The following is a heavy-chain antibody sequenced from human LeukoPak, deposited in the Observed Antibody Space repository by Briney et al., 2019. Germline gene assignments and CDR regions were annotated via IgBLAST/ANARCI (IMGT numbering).Heavy chain of an antibody. Sequence: GASVTLSCKVSGYTFTSYDFNWVRQPTGQGLEWMGWMNPNSGNTGYAHKFQGRVTMTRNTSISTAYMELSSLRSEDTAVYYCARGGRSRYYGSGSSNIGRDYWGQGTLVTVSS. CDR1: GYTFTSYD. V-gene: IGHV1-8*01. D-gene: IGHD3-10*01. J-gene: IGHJ4*02. CDR2: MNPNSGNT. CDR3: ARGGRSRYYGSGSSNIGRDY.